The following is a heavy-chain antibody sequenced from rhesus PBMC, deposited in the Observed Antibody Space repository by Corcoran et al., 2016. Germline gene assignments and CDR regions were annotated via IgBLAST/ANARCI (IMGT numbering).Heavy chain of an antibody. CDR1: GASISSYW. CDR3: AREDTSSGWYSDY. Sequence: QVQLQESGPGLVKPSETLSLTCAVSGASISSYWWSWIRQSPGNGLEWIGEINGDRDSTYSDPSLKSRVTIAKDASKTQFSLGLSSVTAADTAVYYCAREDTSSGWYSDYWGQGVLVTVSS. J-gene: IGHJ4*01. CDR2: INGDRDST. D-gene: IGHD6-31*01. V-gene: IGHV4-80*01.